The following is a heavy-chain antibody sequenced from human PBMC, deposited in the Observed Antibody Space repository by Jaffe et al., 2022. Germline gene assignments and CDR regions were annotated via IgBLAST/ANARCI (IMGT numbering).Heavy chain of an antibody. Sequence: EVQLLESGGGLVQPGGSLRLSCAASGFTFSSYAMSWVRQAPGKGLEWVSAISGSGGSTYYADSVKGRFTISRDNSKNTLYLQMNSLRAEDTAVYYCAKDGAAYYDFWSGWNWFDPWGQGTLVTVSS. D-gene: IGHD3-3*01. CDR2: ISGSGGST. CDR3: AKDGAAYYDFWSGWNWFDP. V-gene: IGHV3-23*01. J-gene: IGHJ5*02. CDR1: GFTFSSYA.